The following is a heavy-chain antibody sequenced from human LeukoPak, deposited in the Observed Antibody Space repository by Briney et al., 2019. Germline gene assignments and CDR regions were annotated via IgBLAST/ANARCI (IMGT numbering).Heavy chain of an antibody. J-gene: IGHJ4*02. D-gene: IGHD3-22*01. CDR3: ARSPRYYDSSGPLVLFDY. CDR1: GGSISSSSYY. Sequence: PSETLSLTCTVSGGSISSSSYYWSWLRQPPGKGLEWIGSIYYSGSTYYNPSLKSRVAISVDTSKNQFSLKLNSVTAADTAVYYCARSPRYYDSSGPLVLFDYWGQGTLVTVSS. CDR2: IYYSGST. V-gene: IGHV4-39*01.